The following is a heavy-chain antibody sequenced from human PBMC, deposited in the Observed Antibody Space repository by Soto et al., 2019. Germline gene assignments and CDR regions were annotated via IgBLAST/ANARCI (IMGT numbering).Heavy chain of an antibody. J-gene: IGHJ4*02. CDR3: ASPGINVPIAY. CDR2: ISVGGDST. V-gene: IGHV3-23*01. D-gene: IGHD1-20*01. Sequence: EVQLLESGGDLLQPGGSLRLSCAASGLTFSNYAMSWVRQSPGKGLEWVSSISVGGDSTFYAASVRGRFTISRDNSKNTLYLQMNSLRAEDTAIYYRASPGINVPIAYWGQGTLLTVSS. CDR1: GLTFSNYA.